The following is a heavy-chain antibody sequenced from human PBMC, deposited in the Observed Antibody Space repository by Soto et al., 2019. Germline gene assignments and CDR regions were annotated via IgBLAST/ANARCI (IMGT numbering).Heavy chain of an antibody. V-gene: IGHV5-51*01. CDR2: IYPGDSDT. Sequence: GESLKISCQGSGYRFTNFWIGWVRQRPGKGLEWMGIIYPGDSDTRYSPSFQGQVTISADKSISTAYLQWSSLKASDTAMYYCAVRHCSSTSCYTQNWFDPWGQGTLVTVSS. D-gene: IGHD2-2*02. CDR3: AVRHCSSTSCYTQNWFDP. J-gene: IGHJ5*02. CDR1: GYRFTNFW.